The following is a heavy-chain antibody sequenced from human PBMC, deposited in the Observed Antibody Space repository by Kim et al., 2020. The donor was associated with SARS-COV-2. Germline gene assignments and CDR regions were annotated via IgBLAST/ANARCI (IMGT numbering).Heavy chain of an antibody. CDR1: GDSVSSNSVV. Sequence: SQTLSLTCAISGDSVSSNSVVWNWIRQSPSRGLEWLGRTYYRSKWYNDYALSVKSRIEINSDTSTNQFSLHLKSVTPEDTALYYCARGAFYQNSESPTFDYWGQGTLVTVSS. CDR2: TYYRSKWYN. J-gene: IGHJ4*02. CDR3: ARGAFYQNSESPTFDY. V-gene: IGHV6-1*01. D-gene: IGHD3-10*01.